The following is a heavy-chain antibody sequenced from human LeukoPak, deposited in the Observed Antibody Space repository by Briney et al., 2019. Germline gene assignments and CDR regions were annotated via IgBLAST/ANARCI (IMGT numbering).Heavy chain of an antibody. D-gene: IGHD3-16*01. CDR2: VHYSGST. CDR1: GGSINNYY. V-gene: IGHV4-59*01. CDR3: ARARDPNIITCFDP. J-gene: IGHJ5*02. Sequence: SETLSLTCTVSGGSINNYYWSWIRQPPGKGLEWIGYVHYSGSTNYNRSLKSRVTVSVDTSKNQFSLKLSSVTAADTAVYYCARARDPNIITCFDPWGQGTLVTVSS.